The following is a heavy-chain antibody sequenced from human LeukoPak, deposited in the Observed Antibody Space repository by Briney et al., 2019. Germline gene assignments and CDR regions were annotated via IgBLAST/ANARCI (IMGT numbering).Heavy chain of an antibody. CDR2: IFTSGDT. J-gene: IGHJ4*02. Sequence: PSETLSLTCTVSGASISSGSYYWSWIRQPAGKGLEWIGRIFTSGDTNYNPSLKSRVTISVETSKNQFSLKLSSVTAADTAVYYCARQAYDSIGFYDYWGQGTLVTVSS. V-gene: IGHV4-61*02. CDR1: GASISSGSYY. D-gene: IGHD3-22*01. CDR3: ARQAYDSIGFYDY.